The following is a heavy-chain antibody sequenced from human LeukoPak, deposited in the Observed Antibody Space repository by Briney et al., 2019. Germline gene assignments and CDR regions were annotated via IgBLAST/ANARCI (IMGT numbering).Heavy chain of an antibody. D-gene: IGHD3-16*01. J-gene: IGHJ4*02. CDR3: ARSWGEDY. CDR1: GGSFSGYY. Sequence: SETLSLTCAVYGGSFSGYYWSWIRQPPGKGLEWIGYIYYSGSTNYNPSLKSRVAISVDTSKNQFSLKLSSVTAADTAVYYCARSWGEDYWGQGTLVTVSS. CDR2: IYYSGST. V-gene: IGHV4-59*01.